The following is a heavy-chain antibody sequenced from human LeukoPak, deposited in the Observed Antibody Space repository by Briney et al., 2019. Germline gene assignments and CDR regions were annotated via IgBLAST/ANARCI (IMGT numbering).Heavy chain of an antibody. CDR1: GGSIRSYS. V-gene: IGHV4-59*08. CDR2: ISYSGST. J-gene: IGHJ6*03. Sequence: NPSETLSLTCTVSGGSIRSYSWSWIRQSPGKGLGWIGSISYSGSTDYSPSLNNRVTISVDRSKNNFSLRLTSVSAADTAVYYCARYSSSWFLTDYYYYMDIWGKGTTVIVSS. CDR3: ARYSSSWFLTDYYYYMDI. D-gene: IGHD6-13*01.